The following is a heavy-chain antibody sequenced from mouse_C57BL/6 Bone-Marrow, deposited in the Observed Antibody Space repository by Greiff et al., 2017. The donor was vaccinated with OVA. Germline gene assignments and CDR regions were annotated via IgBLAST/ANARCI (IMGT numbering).Heavy chain of an antibody. D-gene: IGHD1-1*01. CDR3: ASDYYGSSPWFAY. CDR2: IDPANGNT. V-gene: IGHV14-3*01. J-gene: IGHJ3*01. Sequence: DVKLVESVAELVRPGASVKLSCTASGFNIKNTYMHWVKQRPEQGLEWIGRIDPANGNTKYAPKFQGKATITADTASNPAYLQLSSLTSEDTAIYYCASDYYGSSPWFAYWGQGTLVTVSA. CDR1: GFNIKNTY.